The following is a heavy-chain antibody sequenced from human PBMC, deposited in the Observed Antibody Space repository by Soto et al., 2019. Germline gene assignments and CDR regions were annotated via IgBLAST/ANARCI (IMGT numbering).Heavy chain of an antibody. CDR3: AGTTSHQWYYMDV. V-gene: IGHV6-1*01. CDR2: TYYRSRWYN. Sequence: SQTLSLPSAISGDNVSSNSAAGNWIRLSPSRGLEWLARTYYRSRWYNDYAVSVRSRITVNPDTSKNQFSLQLTSVTPEDTAVYYCAGTTSHQWYYMDVWGKGTTVTVSS. CDR1: GDNVSSNSAA. J-gene: IGHJ6*03. D-gene: IGHD1-7*01.